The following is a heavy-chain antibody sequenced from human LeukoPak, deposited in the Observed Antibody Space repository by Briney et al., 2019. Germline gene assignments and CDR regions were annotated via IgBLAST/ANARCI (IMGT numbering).Heavy chain of an antibody. CDR1: GGSTSSDY. CDR2: IYYIGST. Sequence: PPETLSLTCTVPGGSTSSDYRSWIRQPPGEGREWICYIYYIGSTNYNPSLKSRVTISVDTSKNQFYLKLSSVTAADTAVYYCAREGEFKYFDYWGQGTLVSVSS. J-gene: IGHJ4*02. V-gene: IGHV4-59*01. D-gene: IGHD3-16*01. CDR3: AREGEFKYFDY.